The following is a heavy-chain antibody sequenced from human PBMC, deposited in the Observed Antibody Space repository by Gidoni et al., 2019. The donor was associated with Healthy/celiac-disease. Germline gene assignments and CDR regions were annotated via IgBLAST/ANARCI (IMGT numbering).Heavy chain of an antibody. D-gene: IGHD2-15*01. CDR3: AKGAARGYCSGGSCYSADY. J-gene: IGHJ4*02. CDR1: GFTFSSYA. Sequence: EVQLLESGGGLVQPGGSLRLSCAASGFTFSSYAMSWVRQAPGKGLEGVSAISGSGGRTYYADSVKGRFTISRDNSKNTLYLQMNSLRAEDTAVYYCAKGAARGYCSGGSCYSADYWGQGTLVTVSS. CDR2: ISGSGGRT. V-gene: IGHV3-23*01.